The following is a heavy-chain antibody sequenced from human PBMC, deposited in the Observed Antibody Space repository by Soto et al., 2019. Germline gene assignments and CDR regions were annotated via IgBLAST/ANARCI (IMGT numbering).Heavy chain of an antibody. CDR2: IKQDGSEK. D-gene: IGHD3-10*01. CDR3: ARDYSSGSSITYYYHYYGMDV. CDR1: GFTFSSYW. Sequence: GGSLRLSCAASGFTFSSYWMSWVRQAPGKGLEWVANIKQDGSEKYYVDSVKGRFTISRDNAKNSLYLQMNSLRAEDTAVYYCARDYSSGSSITYYYHYYGMDVWGQGTTVTVSS. V-gene: IGHV3-7*03. J-gene: IGHJ6*02.